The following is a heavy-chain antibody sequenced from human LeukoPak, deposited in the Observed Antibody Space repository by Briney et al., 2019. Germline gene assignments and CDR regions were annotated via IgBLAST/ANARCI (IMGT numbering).Heavy chain of an antibody. J-gene: IGHJ5*02. CDR3: ARRISGSLNWFDP. CDR1: GGTFSSYA. V-gene: IGHV1-69*04. CDR2: IIPILGIA. D-gene: IGHD1-26*01. Sequence: SVKVSCKASGGTFSSYAISWVRQAPGQGLEWMGRIIPILGIANYAQKFQGRVTITADKSTSTAYMELSSLRSDDTAVYYCARRISGSLNWFDPWGQGTLVTVSS.